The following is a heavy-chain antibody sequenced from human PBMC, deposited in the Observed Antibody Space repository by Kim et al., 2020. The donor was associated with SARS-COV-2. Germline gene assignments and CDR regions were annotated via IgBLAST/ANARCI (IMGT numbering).Heavy chain of an antibody. V-gene: IGHV4-30-4*01. Sequence: SETLSLTCTVSGGSISSGDYYWSWIRQPPGKGLEWIGYIYCSGSTYYNPSLKSRVTISVDTSKNQFSLKLSSVTAADTAVYYCARALGITIFGVVIIRWFDPWGQGTLVTVSS. CDR1: GGSISSGDYY. CDR2: IYCSGST. J-gene: IGHJ5*02. CDR3: ARALGITIFGVVIIRWFDP. D-gene: IGHD3-3*01.